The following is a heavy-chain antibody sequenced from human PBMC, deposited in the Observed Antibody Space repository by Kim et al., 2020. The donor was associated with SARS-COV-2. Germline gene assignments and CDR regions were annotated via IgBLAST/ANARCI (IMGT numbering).Heavy chain of an antibody. CDR2: SGRT. Sequence: SGRTNYTPSRQSRVTISVDTSKSQFSLKLRSVTAADTAVYYCARTVPAYFWGQGTLVTVSS. CDR3: ARTVPAYF. V-gene: IGHV4-59*01. J-gene: IGHJ4*02. D-gene: IGHD2-2*01.